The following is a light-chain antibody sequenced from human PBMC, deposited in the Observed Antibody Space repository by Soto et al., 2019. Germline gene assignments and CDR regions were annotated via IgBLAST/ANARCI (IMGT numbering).Light chain of an antibody. CDR3: QSYDSSLSGYV. J-gene: IGLJ1*01. CDR2: GNS. Sequence: QSVLTQPPSVSGAPGQRATISCTGSSSNIGAGYDVHWYQQLPGTVPKLLIYGNSNRPSGVPDRFSGSKSGTSASLAITGLQAEDEADYYCQSYDSSLSGYVFGTGTKVTVL. V-gene: IGLV1-40*01. CDR1: SSNIGAGYD.